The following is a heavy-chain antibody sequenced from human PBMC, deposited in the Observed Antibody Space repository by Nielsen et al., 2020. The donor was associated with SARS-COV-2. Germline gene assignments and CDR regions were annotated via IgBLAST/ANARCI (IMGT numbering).Heavy chain of an antibody. CDR2: IKQGGSEK. J-gene: IGHJ4*02. CDR1: GFTFSSYW. CDR3: ARLHKQWLVLGYYFDY. V-gene: IGHV3-7*03. Sequence: GESLKISCAASGFTFSSYWMSWVRQAPGKGLEWVANIKQGGSEKYYVDSVKGRFTISRDNAKNSLYLQMNSLRAEDTAVYYCARLHKQWLVLGYYFDYWGQGTLVTVSS. D-gene: IGHD6-19*01.